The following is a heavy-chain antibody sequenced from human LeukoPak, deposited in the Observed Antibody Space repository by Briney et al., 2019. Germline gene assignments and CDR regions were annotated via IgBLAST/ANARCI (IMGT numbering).Heavy chain of an antibody. J-gene: IGHJ4*02. V-gene: IGHV3-48*01. CDR1: GFTFSSYN. Sequence: GGSLRLSCAASGFTFSSYNLNWVRQAPGKGQEWVSYISSSSNTIYYTDSVKGRFTISRDNAKNSLYLQMSSLRAEDTAIYYCARLRDDTPYWGQGTLVTVSS. D-gene: IGHD3-22*01. CDR3: ARLRDDTPY. CDR2: ISSSSNTI.